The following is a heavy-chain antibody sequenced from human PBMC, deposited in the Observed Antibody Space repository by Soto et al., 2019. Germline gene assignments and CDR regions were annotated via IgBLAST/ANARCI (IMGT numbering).Heavy chain of an antibody. J-gene: IGHJ4*02. D-gene: IGHD3-22*01. CDR1: GYTFTSYY. CDR2: INPSGGST. CDR3: ARDYVGYYDSSGSLSRTPFDY. V-gene: IGHV1-46*01. Sequence: ASVKVSCKASGYTFTSYYMRWVRQAPGQGLEWMGIINPSGGSTSYAQKFQGRVTMTRDTSTSTVYMELSSLRSEDTAVYYCARDYVGYYDSSGSLSRTPFDYWGQGTLVTVSS.